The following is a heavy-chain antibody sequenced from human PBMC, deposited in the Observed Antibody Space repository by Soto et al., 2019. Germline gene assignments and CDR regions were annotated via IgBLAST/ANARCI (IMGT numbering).Heavy chain of an antibody. V-gene: IGHV3-21*01. CDR1: GFIFSRDS. Sequence: GGSLRLACAVSGFIFSRDSMNWVRQAPGKGLEWVSSIGTSGSYIYDTDSVKGRFTISRDNTKELLYLQMNSLRAEDTAIYYCARGSDFIGPHHWSQGT. CDR3: ARGSDFIGPHH. CDR2: IGTSGSYI. D-gene: IGHD3-3*01. J-gene: IGHJ5*02.